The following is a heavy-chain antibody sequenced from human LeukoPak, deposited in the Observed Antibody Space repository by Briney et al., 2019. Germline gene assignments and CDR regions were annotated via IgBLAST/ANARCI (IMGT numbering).Heavy chain of an antibody. CDR2: IYHSGGT. J-gene: IGHJ4*02. D-gene: IGHD3-10*01. CDR3: ARGPTYYYGSGSYYLDY. CDR1: GYSISSGYY. Sequence: SETLSLTCAVSGYSISSGYYWGWIRQPPGKGLEWIGSIYHSGGTYYNPSLKSRVTISVDTSKNQFSLKLSSVTAADTAVYYCARGPTYYYGSGSYYLDYWGQGTLVTVSS. V-gene: IGHV4-38-2*01.